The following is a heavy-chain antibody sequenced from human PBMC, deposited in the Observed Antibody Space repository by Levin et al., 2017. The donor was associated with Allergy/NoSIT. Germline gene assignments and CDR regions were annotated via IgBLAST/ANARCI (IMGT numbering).Heavy chain of an antibody. J-gene: IGHJ4*02. CDR2: IYYSGST. Sequence: SETLSLTCTVSGGSISSSSYYWGWIRQPPGKGLEWIGTIYYSGSTYYNPSLESRVTISVDTSKNQFSLKLSSVTAADTAVYYCARDRHSGGWTATFDFWGQGTLVTVSS. CDR1: GGSISSSSYY. V-gene: IGHV4-39*07. D-gene: IGHD6-19*01. CDR3: ARDRHSGGWTATFDF.